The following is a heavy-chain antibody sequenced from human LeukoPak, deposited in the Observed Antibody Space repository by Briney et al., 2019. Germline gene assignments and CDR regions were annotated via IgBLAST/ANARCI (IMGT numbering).Heavy chain of an antibody. CDR2: IYYTGTT. Sequence: SETLSLTCAVSGGSISSSNWWSWVRQPPGKGLEWIANIYYTGTTYYNPSLKSRVTISVDTSNNQFSLKLSSATAADTAVYYCARDVSRTSWTWRWGQGTVVTVSS. J-gene: IGHJ3*01. CDR1: GGSISSSNW. D-gene: IGHD2-2*01. V-gene: IGHV4-4*02. CDR3: ARDVSRTSWTWR.